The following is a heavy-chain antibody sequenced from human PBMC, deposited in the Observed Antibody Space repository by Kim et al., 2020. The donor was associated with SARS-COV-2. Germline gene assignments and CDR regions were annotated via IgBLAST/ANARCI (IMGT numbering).Heavy chain of an antibody. D-gene: IGHD2-15*01. CDR3: ATLGYCSGGSCHSVGIDFGY. CDR1: GFTFSDHY. Sequence: GGSLRLSCAASGFTFSDHYMDWVRQAPGKGLEWVGRTRDKANSYTTEYAASVKGRFTISRDDSKSSLYLQMNSLKTEDTAVYYCATLGYCSGGSCHSVGIDFGYWGQGTLVTVSS. V-gene: IGHV3-72*01. J-gene: IGHJ4*02. CDR2: TRDKANSYTT.